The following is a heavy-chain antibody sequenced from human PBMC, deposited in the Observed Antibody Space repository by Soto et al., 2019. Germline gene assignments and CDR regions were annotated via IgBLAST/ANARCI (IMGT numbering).Heavy chain of an antibody. V-gene: IGHV5-51*01. CDR2: IYPGDSDT. D-gene: IGHD3-10*01. J-gene: IGHJ5*02. CDR3: ARRYGSGSSYNWFDP. CDR1: GYSFTSYW. Sequence: GESLKISCKGSGYSFTSYWIVWVRQMPGKGLEWMGIIYPGDSDTRYSPSFQGQVTISADKSTSTAHLQWSSLKASDTAMYFCARRYGSGSSYNWFDPWGQGPLVTVSS.